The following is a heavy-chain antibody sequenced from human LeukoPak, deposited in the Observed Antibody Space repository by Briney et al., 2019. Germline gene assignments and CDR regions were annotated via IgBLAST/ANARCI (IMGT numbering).Heavy chain of an antibody. Sequence: GGSLRLSCAASGFTFSSYDMNWVRQAPGRELEWISYISYISDSGTTIYYPDSVKGRFTISRDDAKNSVYLQMNSLRDEDTAVYYCATDGTPLRVGEVFFDNWGQGTLVTVSS. CDR1: GFTFSSYD. J-gene: IGHJ4*02. CDR2: ISDSGTTI. D-gene: IGHD3-10*01. CDR3: ATDGTPLRVGEVFFDN. V-gene: IGHV3-48*03.